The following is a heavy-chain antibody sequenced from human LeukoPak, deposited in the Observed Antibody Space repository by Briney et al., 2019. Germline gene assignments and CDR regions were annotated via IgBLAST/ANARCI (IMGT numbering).Heavy chain of an antibody. V-gene: IGHV3-73*01. Sequence: GGSLRLSCAASGFTFSGSDIHWVRQASGKGLEWVGRITTKPDNYATAYAASVKGRFTITRDDSESTAYLQMNSLKTEDTAVYYCTTYRSGHYWGQGTLVTVSS. CDR2: ITTKPDNYAT. D-gene: IGHD6-19*01. J-gene: IGHJ4*02. CDR3: TTYRSGHY. CDR1: GFTFSGSD.